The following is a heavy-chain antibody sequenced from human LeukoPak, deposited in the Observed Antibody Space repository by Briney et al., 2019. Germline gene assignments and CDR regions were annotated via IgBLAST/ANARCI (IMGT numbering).Heavy chain of an antibody. CDR2: IYYSGTT. D-gene: IGHD3-9*01. J-gene: IGHJ4*02. V-gene: IGHV4-30-4*01. CDR1: GGSISSEDYY. CDR3: AREHILTGYYIGAFDY. Sequence: SETLSLTCIVSGGSISSEDYYWSWIRQPPGKGLEWIGYIYYSGTTYYNPSLEGRVTISKDTSKNQFSLKLSSVTAADTAVYYCAREHILTGYYIGAFDYWGQGTLVSVSS.